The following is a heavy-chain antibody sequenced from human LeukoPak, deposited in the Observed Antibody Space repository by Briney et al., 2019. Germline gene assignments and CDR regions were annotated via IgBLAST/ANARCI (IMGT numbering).Heavy chain of an antibody. D-gene: IGHD3-3*01. J-gene: IGHJ4*02. V-gene: IGHV4-39*01. Sequence: SETLSLTCTVSGGSISSSGDYWGWIRQPPVKGLEWISSIDYSGSTYYNPSLKSRVTISEYTSKNQLSLKLSSLTAADTAVYYCARHILGFGVVITQRYFDYWGQGTLVTVSS. CDR2: IDYSGST. CDR1: GGSISSSGDY. CDR3: ARHILGFGVVITQRYFDY.